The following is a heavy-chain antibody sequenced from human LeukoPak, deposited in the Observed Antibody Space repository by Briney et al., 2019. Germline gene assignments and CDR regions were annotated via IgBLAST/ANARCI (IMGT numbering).Heavy chain of an antibody. CDR2: ISGSGGST. J-gene: IGHJ4*02. V-gene: IGHV3-23*01. D-gene: IGHD5-12*01. CDR3: ARGNSGYDARGAIDY. Sequence: QPGGSLRLSCAASGFTFSSYAMSWVRQAPGKGLEWVSAISGSGGSTYYADSVKGRFTISRDNSKNTLYLQMNSLRAEDTAVYYCARGNSGYDARGAIDYWGQGTLVTASS. CDR1: GFTFSSYA.